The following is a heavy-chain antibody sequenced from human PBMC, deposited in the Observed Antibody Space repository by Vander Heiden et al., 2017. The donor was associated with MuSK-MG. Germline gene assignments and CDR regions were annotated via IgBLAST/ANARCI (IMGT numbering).Heavy chain of an antibody. CDR3: AGQVDTAMVFDY. Sequence: QVQLQESGPGLVKPSETLSLTCAVSGYSISSGYYWGWIRQPPGKGLEWIGGIYHSGSTYYNPALKSRVTISVDTSKNQFSLKLSSVTAADTAVYYCAGQVDTAMVFDYWGQGTLVTVSS. D-gene: IGHD5-18*01. V-gene: IGHV4-38-2*01. J-gene: IGHJ4*02. CDR1: GYSISSGYY. CDR2: IYHSGST.